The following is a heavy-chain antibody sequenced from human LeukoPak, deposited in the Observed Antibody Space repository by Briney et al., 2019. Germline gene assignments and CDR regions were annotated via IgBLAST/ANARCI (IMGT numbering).Heavy chain of an antibody. Sequence: SETLSLTCTVSGGSIRRADYYWGWIRQSPGKGLEWIGSIYHSGSTYYNPSLRSRVTKSVDPSKNQFSLNLSSVTAADTAVYFCARGTSAGGDHYFDSWGQGTQVTVSS. D-gene: IGHD1-7*01. CDR2: IYHSGST. CDR3: ARGTSAGGDHYFDS. J-gene: IGHJ4*02. CDR1: GGSIRRADYY. V-gene: IGHV4-39*07.